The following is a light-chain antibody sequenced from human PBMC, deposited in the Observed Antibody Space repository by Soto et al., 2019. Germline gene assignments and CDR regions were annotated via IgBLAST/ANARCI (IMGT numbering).Light chain of an antibody. CDR3: QQRSNWPPIT. J-gene: IGKJ5*01. Sequence: ESVLTQSPATLSLSPGERATLSCRASQSVSSYLAWYQQQPGQAPRLLIYDASNRATGIPARFSGSGSGTDFTPTISSLEPEDFAVYYCQQRSNWPPITFGQGTRLEIK. V-gene: IGKV3-11*01. CDR2: DAS. CDR1: QSVSSY.